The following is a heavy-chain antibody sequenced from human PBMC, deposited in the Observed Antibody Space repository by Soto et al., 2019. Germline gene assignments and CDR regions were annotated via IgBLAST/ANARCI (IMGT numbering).Heavy chain of an antibody. CDR1: GFTFSSYA. Sequence: GSLRLSCAASGFTFSSYAMHWVRQAPGKGLEWVAVISYDGSNKYYADSVKGRFTISRDNSKNTLYLQMNSLRAEDTAVYYCARDPRPYCSGGSCYSGWFHPWGQGPLVTVSS. CDR3: ARDPRPYCSGGSCYSGWFHP. V-gene: IGHV3-30-3*01. J-gene: IGHJ5*02. CDR2: ISYDGSNK. D-gene: IGHD2-15*01.